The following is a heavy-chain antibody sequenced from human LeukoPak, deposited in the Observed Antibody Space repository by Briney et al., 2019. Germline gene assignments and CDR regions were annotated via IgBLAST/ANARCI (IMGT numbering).Heavy chain of an antibody. CDR2: IYPGDSDT. CDR1: VYRFSSYW. Sequence: GESLKISCKGSVYRFSSYWIGWVRQMPGKGLEWMGIIYPGDSDTRYSPSFQGQVTISADKSISTAYLQWSSLKASDTAMYYCARPSREGATGAVIDYWGQGTLVTVSS. V-gene: IGHV5-51*01. CDR3: ARPSREGATGAVIDY. J-gene: IGHJ4*02. D-gene: IGHD1-26*01.